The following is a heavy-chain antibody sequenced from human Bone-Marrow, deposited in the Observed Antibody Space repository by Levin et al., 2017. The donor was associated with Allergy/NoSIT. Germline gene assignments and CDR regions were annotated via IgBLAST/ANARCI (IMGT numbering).Heavy chain of an antibody. J-gene: IGHJ4*02. CDR1: GGSISSSSYY. V-gene: IGHV4-39*01. Sequence: SETLSLTCTVSGGSISSSSYYWGWIRQPPGKGLEWIGSIYYSGSTYYNPSLKSRVTISVDTSKNQFSLKLSSVTAADTAVYYCASLGSGRAAIPARFDYWGQGTLVTVSS. CDR2: IYYSGST. CDR3: ASLGSGRAAIPARFDY. D-gene: IGHD2-2*02.